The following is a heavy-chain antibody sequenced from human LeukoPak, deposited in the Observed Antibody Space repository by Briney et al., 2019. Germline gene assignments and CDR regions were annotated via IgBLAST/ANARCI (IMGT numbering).Heavy chain of an antibody. CDR3: AKFEGSGYSLDY. Sequence: PGGSLRLSCAASGFTFSSYAMGWVRQAPGKGLEWVSAVSGGGGSTYYADSVKGRFTISRDNSKNTLFLQMNSLRAEDTAVYYCAKFEGSGYSLDYWGQGTLVTVSS. CDR2: VSGGGGST. D-gene: IGHD3-22*01. J-gene: IGHJ4*02. CDR1: GFTFSSYA. V-gene: IGHV3-23*01.